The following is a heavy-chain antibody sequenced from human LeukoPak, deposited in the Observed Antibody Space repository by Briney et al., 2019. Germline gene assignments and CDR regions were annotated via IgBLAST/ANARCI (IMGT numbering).Heavy chain of an antibody. J-gene: IGHJ4*02. CDR1: GFTFSSYA. CDR3: AKAVRDYYGSGSYSGFDY. Sequence: PGGSLRLSCAASGFTFSSYAMSWVRQAPGKGLEWVSAISGSGGSTYYADSVKGRFTISRDNSKNTLYLQMNSLRAEDTAVYYCAKAVRDYYGSGSYSGFDYWGQGTLVTVSS. D-gene: IGHD3-10*01. CDR2: ISGSGGST. V-gene: IGHV3-23*01.